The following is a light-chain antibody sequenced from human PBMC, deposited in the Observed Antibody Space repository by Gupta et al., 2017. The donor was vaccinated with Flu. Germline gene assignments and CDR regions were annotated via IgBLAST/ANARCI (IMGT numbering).Light chain of an antibody. V-gene: IGKV3-20*01. J-gene: IGKJ1*01. CDR1: QSVSNY. Sequence: GTLCLSPGEVATLSCRATQSVSNYLAWYQQKPGQAPRLLIYGASSRAAGISDRFSGSGCGTDFSLTISRREPEDFAVYYCQQYGSSRPWTFGQGTKVEIK. CDR3: QQYGSSRPWT. CDR2: GAS.